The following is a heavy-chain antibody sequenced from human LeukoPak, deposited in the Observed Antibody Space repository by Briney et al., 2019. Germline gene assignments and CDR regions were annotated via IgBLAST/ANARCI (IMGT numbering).Heavy chain of an antibody. CDR1: GGSISSSSYY. CDR3: ASRNYYDSSGYWGA. CDR2: IYYSGST. J-gene: IGHJ4*02. Sequence: SETLSLTCTVSGGSISSSSYYWGWIRQPPGKGLEWIGSIYYSGSTYYNPSLKSRVTISVDTSNNQFSLKLSSVTAAGTAVYYCASRNYYDSSGYWGAWGQGTLVTVSS. D-gene: IGHD3-22*01. V-gene: IGHV4-39*01.